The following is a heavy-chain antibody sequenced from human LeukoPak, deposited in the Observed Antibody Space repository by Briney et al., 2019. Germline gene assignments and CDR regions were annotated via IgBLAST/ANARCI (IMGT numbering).Heavy chain of an antibody. V-gene: IGHV1-2*02. CDR2: INPNSGGT. J-gene: IGHJ5*02. CDR3: ARDVSRERGTGTYNWFDP. D-gene: IGHD1-7*01. CDR1: GYTFTGYY. Sequence: ASVMVSCKASGYTFTGYYMHWVRQAPGQGLEWMGWINPNSGGTNYAQKFQGRVTMTRDTSVSTAYMELSRLRSDGTAVYYCARDVSRERGTGTYNWFDPWGQGTLVTVSS.